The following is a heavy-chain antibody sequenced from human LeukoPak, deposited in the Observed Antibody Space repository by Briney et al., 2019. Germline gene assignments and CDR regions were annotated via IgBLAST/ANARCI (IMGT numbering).Heavy chain of an antibody. CDR3: AKDLHYGDGRWEFDP. CDR1: GFSFGTFA. CDR2: RIGSGNT. V-gene: IGHV3-23*01. Sequence: GGSLRLSCAASGFSFGTFAMTWVRQVPGKGLEWVSGRIGSGNTYYAVSVKGRFTLSSDSSKNTVYLQMNSLRGEDTAIYYCAKDLHYGDGRWEFDPWGQGTLVTVSP. J-gene: IGHJ5*02. D-gene: IGHD4-17*01.